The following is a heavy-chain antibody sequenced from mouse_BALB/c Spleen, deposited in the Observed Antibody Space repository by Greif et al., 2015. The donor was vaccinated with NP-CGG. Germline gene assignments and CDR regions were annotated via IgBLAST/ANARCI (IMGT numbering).Heavy chain of an antibody. CDR1: GFSLTSYG. J-gene: IGHJ4*01. V-gene: IGHV2-9*02. CDR3: ARDPAYGNYVPYAMDY. D-gene: IGHD2-1*01. Sequence: QVQLKESGPGLVAPSQSLSITCTVSGFSLTSYGVHWVRQPPGKGLEWLGVIWAGGSTNYNSALMSRLSISKDNSKSQVFLKMNSLQTDDTAMYYCARDPAYGNYVPYAMDYWGQGTSVTVSS. CDR2: IWAGGST.